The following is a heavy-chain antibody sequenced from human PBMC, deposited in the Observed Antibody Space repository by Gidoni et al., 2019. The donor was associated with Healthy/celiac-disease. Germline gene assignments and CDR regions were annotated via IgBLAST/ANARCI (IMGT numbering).Heavy chain of an antibody. Sequence: QVQLVESGGGVVQPGRSLRLSCAASGFTFSSYGMHWVRQAPGKGLEWVAVISYDGSNKYYADSVKGRFTISRDNSKNTLYLQMNSLRAEDTAVYYCAKVYSSGWADYWGQGTLVTVSS. CDR1: GFTFSSYG. CDR3: AKVYSSGWADY. V-gene: IGHV3-30*18. CDR2: ISYDGSNK. D-gene: IGHD6-19*01. J-gene: IGHJ4*02.